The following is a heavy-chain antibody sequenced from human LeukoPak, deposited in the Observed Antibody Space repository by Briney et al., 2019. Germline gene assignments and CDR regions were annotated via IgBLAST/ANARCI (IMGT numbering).Heavy chain of an antibody. Sequence: SETLSLTCTGSGGSISDTTYYWVWIRQPPGKRLEWIGSSYYSGTTYYNPSLKSRVTASVDTSKNQFSLKLSSVTAADTAVYYCARQFAFGLWYFDLWGRGTLLTVSS. CDR2: SYYSGTT. CDR3: ARQFAFGLWYFDL. J-gene: IGHJ2*01. D-gene: IGHD3-16*01. CDR1: GGSISDTTYY. V-gene: IGHV4-39*01.